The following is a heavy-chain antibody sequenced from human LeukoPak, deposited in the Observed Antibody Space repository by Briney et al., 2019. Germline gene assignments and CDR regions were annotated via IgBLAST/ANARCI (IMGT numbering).Heavy chain of an antibody. CDR3: AKVSVAGTLDY. D-gene: IGHD6-19*01. J-gene: IGHJ4*02. CDR1: GFTFDDYA. CDR2: ISWNSGSI. Sequence: PGRSLRLSCAASGFTFDDYAMHWVRHAPGKGLEWVSGISWNSGSIGYADSVKGRFTISRDNAKNSLYLQMNSLRAEDTALYYCAKVSVAGTLDYWGQGTLVTVSS. V-gene: IGHV3-9*01.